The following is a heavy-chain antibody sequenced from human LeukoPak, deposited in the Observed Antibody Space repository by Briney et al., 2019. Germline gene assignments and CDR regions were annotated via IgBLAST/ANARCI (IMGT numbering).Heavy chain of an antibody. CDR1: GFTFSSYS. V-gene: IGHV3-21*04. CDR2: ISSSSSYI. Sequence: GGSLRLSCAASGFTFSSYSMNWVRQAPGKGLEWASSISSSSSYIYYADSVKGRFTISRDQANNTLYLQMNTLRDEDTAVYYCARGPRYSFYWGQGALVSVSS. J-gene: IGHJ4*02. D-gene: IGHD6-13*01. CDR3: ARGPRYSFY.